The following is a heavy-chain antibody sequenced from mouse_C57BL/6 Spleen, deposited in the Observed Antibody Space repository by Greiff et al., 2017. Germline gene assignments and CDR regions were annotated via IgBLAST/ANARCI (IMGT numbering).Heavy chain of an antibody. J-gene: IGHJ2*01. CDR2: IDPSDSET. CDR3: ARYGNYLHFDY. CDR1: GYTFTSYW. V-gene: IGHV1-52*01. Sequence: QVQLQQPGAELVRPGSSVKLSCKASGYTFTSYWMHWVKQRPIQGLEWIGNIDPSDSETHYNQKFKDKATLTVDKSSSTAYMQLSSLTSEDSAVYYCARYGNYLHFDYWGQGTTLTVSS. D-gene: IGHD2-1*01.